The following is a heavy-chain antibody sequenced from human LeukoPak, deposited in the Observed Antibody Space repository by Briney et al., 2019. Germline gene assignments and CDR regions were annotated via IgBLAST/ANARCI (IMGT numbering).Heavy chain of an antibody. CDR1: GYSFTNYW. J-gene: IGHJ4*02. D-gene: IGHD5-18*01. V-gene: IGHV5-51*01. Sequence: PGASLKISCKGSGYSFTNYWIGWVRQMPGKGLEWMGIIYPGDSDSRVNPSFKGQVSMSVDKSISTAYLQWSSLKASDTAMYYCARRGYSYGVDYWGQGTQVTVSS. CDR3: ARRGYSYGVDY. CDR2: IYPGDSDS.